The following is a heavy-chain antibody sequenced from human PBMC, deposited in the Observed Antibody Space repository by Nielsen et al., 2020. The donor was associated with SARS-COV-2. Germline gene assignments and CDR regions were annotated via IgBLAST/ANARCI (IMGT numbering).Heavy chain of an antibody. CDR1: GFTVSSNY. J-gene: IGHJ4*02. CDR3: ARAQIAVAGPDY. Sequence: GESLKISCAASGFTVSSNYMSWVRQAPGKGLEWVSVIYSGGSTYYADSVKGRFTISRDNSKNTLYLQMNSLRAEDTAVYYCARAQIAVAGPDYWGQGTLVTVSS. CDR2: IYSGGST. V-gene: IGHV3-53*05. D-gene: IGHD6-19*01.